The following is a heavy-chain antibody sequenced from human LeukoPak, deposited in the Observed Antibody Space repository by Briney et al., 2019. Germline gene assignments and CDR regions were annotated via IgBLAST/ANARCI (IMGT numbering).Heavy chain of an antibody. CDR1: GFIFSNYE. V-gene: IGHV3-48*03. D-gene: IGHD6-19*01. Sequence: GGSLRLSCVASGFIFSNYEMNWVRQAPGKGLEWLSYISISGSTIYYADCVKGRFTISRDNAKKSLYLQMNSLRAEDTAVYFCARSDEITVADSYYYYAMDVWGKGTTVTVSS. J-gene: IGHJ6*04. CDR3: ARSDEITVADSYYYYAMDV. CDR2: ISISGSTI.